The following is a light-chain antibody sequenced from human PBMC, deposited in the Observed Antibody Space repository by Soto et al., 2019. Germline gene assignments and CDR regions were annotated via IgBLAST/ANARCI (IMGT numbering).Light chain of an antibody. CDR1: SFDVDDYNS. CDR3: SLYTTSSTLI. V-gene: IGLV2-14*01. Sequence: QSVLTQPASVSGSPGPSITISCTGTSFDVDDYNSVSWYQQPPGKAPKLIIYEVNNRPSGVSNRFSGSNSDNTASLTISGLQAEDEADYYCSLYTTSSTLIFATGTKVT. CDR2: EVN. J-gene: IGLJ1*01.